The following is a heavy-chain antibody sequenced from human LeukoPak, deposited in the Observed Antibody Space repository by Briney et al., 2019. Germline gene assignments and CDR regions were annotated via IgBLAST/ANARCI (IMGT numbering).Heavy chain of an antibody. CDR2: IKEDGGEK. Sequence: GGSLRLSCAASGFPFNTFWMSWVRQAPGKGLEWVANIKEDGGEKYYVDSVKGRFTISRDNAKNSLYLQMNSLRAEDTAVYFCARFAEVYYYVDVWGTGTTVIVSS. V-gene: IGHV3-7*01. D-gene: IGHD2-21*01. CDR3: ARFAEVYYYVDV. CDR1: GFPFNTFW. J-gene: IGHJ6*03.